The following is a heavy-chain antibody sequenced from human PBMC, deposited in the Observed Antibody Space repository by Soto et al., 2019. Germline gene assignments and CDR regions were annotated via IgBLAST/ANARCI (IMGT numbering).Heavy chain of an antibody. J-gene: IGHJ6*02. CDR1: GYTFTSYY. Sequence: QVHLEQSGAEMRKPGASVKVSCKASGYTFTSYYIHWVRQAPGQGLEWLGVINPTDNRKTYAQILQGRVTMTRDTFTSAVYMELRSRRSEDTAIYYCAREAQTSSGMDVWGQGTTVSVSS. V-gene: IGHV1-46*04. CDR3: AREAQTSSGMDV. CDR2: INPTDNRK.